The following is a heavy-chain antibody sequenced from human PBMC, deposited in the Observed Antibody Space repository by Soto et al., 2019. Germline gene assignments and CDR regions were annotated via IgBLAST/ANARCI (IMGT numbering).Heavy chain of an antibody. Sequence: PSETLSLTCDVSGGSFSGNYWSWIRQYPGKGLEWIGYIYYSGSTNYNPSLKSRVTISVDASRSQFSLKLTSVHAEDTALYYCEAGILRAVWTSLDDWCQGPLVSVSS. CDR1: GGSFSGNY. CDR3: EAGILRAVWTSLDD. D-gene: IGHD3-3*01. J-gene: IGHJ4*02. CDR2: IYYSGST. V-gene: IGHV4-59*03.